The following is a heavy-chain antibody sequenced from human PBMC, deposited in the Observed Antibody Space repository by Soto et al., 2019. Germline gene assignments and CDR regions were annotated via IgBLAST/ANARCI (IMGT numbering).Heavy chain of an antibody. J-gene: IGHJ5*02. CDR2: INPKSDDT. CDR1: GYPFSDNQ. Sequence: ASVKVSCKASGYPFSDNQIHWLRRAPGQGLEWMGRINPKSDDTNYAQRFQGRVTMTRDTSIDTAYLELTGLTSDDTATYYCARKHSLDYIRWGLDPWGQGALVTVSS. D-gene: IGHD4-4*01. V-gene: IGHV1-2*02. CDR3: ARKHSLDYIRWGLDP.